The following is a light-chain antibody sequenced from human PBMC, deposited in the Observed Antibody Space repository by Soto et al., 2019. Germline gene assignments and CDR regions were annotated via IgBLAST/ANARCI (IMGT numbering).Light chain of an antibody. CDR2: DNY. J-gene: IGLJ2*01. CDR3: ATWDSSLSAVV. CDR1: SSNIGNNY. V-gene: IGLV1-51*01. Sequence: QSVLTQPPSVSATPGQKVTISCSGSSSNIGNNYVSWYQQFPGAAPKLLIYDNYWRPSGIPDRFSASKSGTSATLGITGLQTGDEADYYCATWDSSLSAVVVGGGTEVTVL.